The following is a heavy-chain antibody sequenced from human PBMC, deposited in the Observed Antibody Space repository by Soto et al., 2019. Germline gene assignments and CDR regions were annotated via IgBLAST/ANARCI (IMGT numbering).Heavy chain of an antibody. D-gene: IGHD3-16*02. V-gene: IGHV4-59*01. CDR2: IYYSGST. CDR1: GGSISSYY. Sequence: SETLSLTCTVSGGSISSYYWSWIRQPPGKGLEWIGYIYYSGSTNYNPSLKSRVTIAVETSKNQSSLKLSSVTAADTAVYYCAREGARVPVLDYDYIWGSYRPDETDAFDIWGQGTMVTVSS. J-gene: IGHJ3*02. CDR3: AREGARVPVLDYDYIWGSYRPDETDAFDI.